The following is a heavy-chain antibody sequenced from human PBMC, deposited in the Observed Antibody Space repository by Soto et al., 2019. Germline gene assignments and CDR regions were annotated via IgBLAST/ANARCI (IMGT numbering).Heavy chain of an antibody. J-gene: IGHJ4*02. V-gene: IGHV1-3*04. D-gene: IGHD3-22*01. CDR1: GYSFTSHF. Sequence: QVQLVQSGAEVKKPGASMKVSCRTSGYSFTSHFIHWVRQAPGQRLEWMGWINTGNGNTRYSENLEGRVTITRATSASTVYMELSSLRSKDTAVYYCARDRYYYYDTSGYYSYWGQGTLVTVSS. CDR2: INTGNGNT. CDR3: ARDRYYYYDTSGYYSY.